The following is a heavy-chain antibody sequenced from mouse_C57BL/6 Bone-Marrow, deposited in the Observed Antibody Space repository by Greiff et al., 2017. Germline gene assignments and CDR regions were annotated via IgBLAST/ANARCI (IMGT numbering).Heavy chain of an antibody. CDR3: TTVVHY. V-gene: IGHV14-4*01. J-gene: IGHJ2*01. CDR2: IDPEIGDP. CDR1: GFTFKDAY. Sequence: VQLKQSGAELVRPGASVKLSCTASGFTFKDAYIPWVKQRPEQGLEWIGWIDPEIGDPEYASKFKGKATITADTSSSTAYLQLSSLTSEDTAVYYCTTVVHYWGQGTTLTVSS. D-gene: IGHD1-1*01.